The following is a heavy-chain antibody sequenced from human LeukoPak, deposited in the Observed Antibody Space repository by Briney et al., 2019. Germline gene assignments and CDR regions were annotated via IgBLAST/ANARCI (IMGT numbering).Heavy chain of an antibody. CDR2: INGDGTRT. D-gene: IGHD3-16*01. CDR3: ARGVPGGWYFDL. V-gene: IGHV3-74*01. CDR1: GFTFSNYW. J-gene: IGHJ2*01. Sequence: GGSLRLSCAASGFTFSNYWMHWVRQAPGKGLVWVSRINGDGTRTNYADSVKGRFAISRDNAKNTVNLQIYSLKAEDTAVYYCARGVPGGWYFDLWGRATLVTVSS.